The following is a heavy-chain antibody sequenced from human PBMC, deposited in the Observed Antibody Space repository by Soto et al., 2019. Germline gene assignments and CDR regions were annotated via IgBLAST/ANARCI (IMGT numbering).Heavy chain of an antibody. J-gene: IGHJ4*02. CDR2: ISYDGSNK. CDR1: GFTFSSYG. Sequence: QVQLVESGGGVVQPGRSLRLSCAASGFTFSSYGMHWVRQAPGKGLEWVAVISYDGSNKYYADSVKGRFTISRDNSKNPLYLQMNRLRAEDTAVYYCAKEGGPGWLPESTHYFDYWGQGTLVTVSS. V-gene: IGHV3-30*18. CDR3: AKEGGPGWLPESTHYFDY. D-gene: IGHD3-22*01.